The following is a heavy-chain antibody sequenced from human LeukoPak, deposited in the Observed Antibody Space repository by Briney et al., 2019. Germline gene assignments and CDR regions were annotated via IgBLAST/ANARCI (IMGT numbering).Heavy chain of an antibody. CDR3: ARGGGRQLVPFDY. V-gene: IGHV3-23*01. J-gene: IGHJ4*02. D-gene: IGHD6-6*01. CDR2: ISGSGGST. Sequence: GGSLRLSCAASGFTFSSYAMSWVRQAPGKGLEWVSAISGSGGSTYYADSVKGRFTISRDNSKNTLYLQMNSLRAEDTAVYYCARGGGRQLVPFDYWGQGTLVTVSS. CDR1: GFTFSSYA.